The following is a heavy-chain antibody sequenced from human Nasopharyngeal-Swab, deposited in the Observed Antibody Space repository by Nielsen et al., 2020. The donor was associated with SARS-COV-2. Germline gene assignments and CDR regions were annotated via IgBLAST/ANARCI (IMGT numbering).Heavy chain of an antibody. Sequence: SETLSLTCAVYGGSFSGYYWSWIRQPPGKGLEWIGEINHSGRANHNPSLKSRVTISIGTSKNQFSLKLYSLTAADTAVYYCARVREMTATFYYYYGLDVWGLGTTVTVSS. V-gene: IGHV4-34*01. J-gene: IGHJ6*02. CDR3: ARVREMTATFYYYYGLDV. CDR2: INHSGRA. D-gene: IGHD2-21*02. CDR1: GGSFSGYY.